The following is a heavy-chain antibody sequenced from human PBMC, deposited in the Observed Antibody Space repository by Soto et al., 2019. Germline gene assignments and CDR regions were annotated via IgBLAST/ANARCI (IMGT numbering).Heavy chain of an antibody. CDR3: ARVYDYALGYYYYGMDV. J-gene: IGHJ6*02. CDR1: GYTFTGYY. D-gene: IGHD3-16*01. V-gene: IGHV1-2*02. Sequence: ASVKVSCKASGYTFTGYYMHWVRQAPGQGLEWMGWINPNSGGTNYAQKFQGRVTMTRDTSISTAYMELSRLRSDDTAVYYCARVYDYALGYYYYGMDVWGQGTTVTVPS. CDR2: INPNSGGT.